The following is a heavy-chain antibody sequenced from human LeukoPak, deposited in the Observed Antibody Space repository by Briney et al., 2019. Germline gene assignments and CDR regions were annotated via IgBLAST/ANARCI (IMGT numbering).Heavy chain of an antibody. Sequence: PSETLSLTRAVYGGSFSGYYWSWVRQAPGKGLEWVSAISGSGGSTYYADSVKGRFTISRDNSKNTLYLQMNSLRAEDTAVYYCAKDRVRFGPYFPFDYWGQGTLVTVSS. J-gene: IGHJ4*02. CDR1: GGSFSGYY. CDR2: ISGSGGST. V-gene: IGHV3-23*01. D-gene: IGHD2/OR15-2a*01. CDR3: AKDRVRFGPYFPFDY.